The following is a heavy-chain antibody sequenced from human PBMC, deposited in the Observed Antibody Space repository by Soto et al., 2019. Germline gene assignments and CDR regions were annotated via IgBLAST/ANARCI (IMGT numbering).Heavy chain of an antibody. CDR1: GFTFTSYG. D-gene: IGHD4-17*01. J-gene: IGHJ1*01. V-gene: IGHV3-33*01. CDR2: IWYDGNHK. Sequence: QVQLVESGGGVVQPGGSLRLSCAASGFTFTSYGFHWVRQAPGKGLEWVAVIWYDGNHKFYADSVKGRFTISRDNSKNALYLEMNSLRAEDTAIYYCAIDTDYGDYVLDFQHRGQGTLVIVSS. CDR3: AIDTDYGDYVLDFQH.